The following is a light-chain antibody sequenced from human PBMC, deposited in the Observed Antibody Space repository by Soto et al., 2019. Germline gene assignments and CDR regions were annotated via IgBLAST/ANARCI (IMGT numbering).Light chain of an antibody. CDR2: DVS. CDR1: SSDVGGYNY. CDR3: SSYTSSSTYV. V-gene: IGLV2-14*01. Sequence: QSALTQPASVSGSPGQSITISCTGTSSDVGGYNYVSWYQQHPGKAPKLMIYDVSNRPSGVSNRFSGSKSGNTASLTISGLKAEDEADYYRSSYTSSSTYVFGPGTKLTVL. J-gene: IGLJ1*01.